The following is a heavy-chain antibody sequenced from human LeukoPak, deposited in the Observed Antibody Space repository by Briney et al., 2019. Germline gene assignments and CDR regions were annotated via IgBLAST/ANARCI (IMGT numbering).Heavy chain of an antibody. Sequence: ASVKLCCKASGGTFTSYAISWVRQAPGQGLEWMGGIIPIFGTANYAQKFQGRVRITADESTSTAYMELSSLRSEDTAVYCCARVSRPAIAAAGTLYYFDYWGQGTLVTVSS. D-gene: IGHD6-13*01. CDR2: IIPIFGTA. J-gene: IGHJ4*02. CDR3: ARVSRPAIAAAGTLYYFDY. V-gene: IGHV1-69*01. CDR1: GGTFTSYA.